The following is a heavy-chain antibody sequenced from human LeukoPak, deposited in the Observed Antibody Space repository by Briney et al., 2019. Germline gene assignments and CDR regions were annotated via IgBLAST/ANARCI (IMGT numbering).Heavy chain of an antibody. D-gene: IGHD1-7*01. J-gene: IGHJ4*02. CDR1: GFTFSTYN. CDR3: ARVSLELNYDY. V-gene: IGHV3-21*01. CDR2: ISSSSSYI. Sequence: PGGSLRLSCAASGFTFSTYNMNWVRQAPGKGLEWVSSISSSSSYIYYADSVKGRFTISRDNAKNSLYLQMNSLRAEDTAVYYCARVSLELNYDYWGQGTLVTVSS.